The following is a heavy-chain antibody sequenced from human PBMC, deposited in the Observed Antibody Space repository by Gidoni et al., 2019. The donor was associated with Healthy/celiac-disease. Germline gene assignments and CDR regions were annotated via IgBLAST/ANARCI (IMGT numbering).Heavy chain of an antibody. D-gene: IGHD5-12*01. J-gene: IGHJ4*02. Sequence: QVQLQESGPGLVKPSQTLSLTCPVPGGSISSGGYYWSWIRQHPGKGLEWIGYIYYSGSTYYNPSLKSRVTISVDTSKNQFSLKLSSVTAADTAVYYCARLIVATSHYFDYWGQGTLVTVSS. CDR1: GGSISSGGYY. CDR3: ARLIVATSHYFDY. CDR2: IYYSGST. V-gene: IGHV4-31*03.